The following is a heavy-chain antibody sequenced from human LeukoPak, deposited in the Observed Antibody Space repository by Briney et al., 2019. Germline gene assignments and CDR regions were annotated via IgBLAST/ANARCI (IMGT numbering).Heavy chain of an antibody. J-gene: IGHJ4*02. D-gene: IGHD6-13*01. CDR3: ARSSSWYPALGY. Sequence: ASVKVSCKASGYTFTSYYMHWVRPAPGQGLEWMGIINPSGGSTSYAQKFQGRVTMTRDTSTSTVYMELSSLRSEDTAVYYCARSSSWYPALGYWGQGTLVTVSS. CDR2: INPSGGST. CDR1: GYTFTSYY. V-gene: IGHV1-46*01.